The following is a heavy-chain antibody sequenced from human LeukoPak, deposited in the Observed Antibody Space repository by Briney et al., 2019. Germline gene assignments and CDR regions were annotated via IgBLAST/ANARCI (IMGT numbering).Heavy chain of an antibody. Sequence: GASVKVSCKASGYTFTTYAITWVRQAPGQGLEWMGWISAYNGNTNYAQKLQGRVTMTTDTSTSTAYMELRSLRSDDTAVYYCARDIVVVPAAAPTLMKYWYFDLWGRGTLVTVSS. D-gene: IGHD2-2*01. CDR2: ISAYNGNT. CDR1: GYTFTTYA. V-gene: IGHV1-18*01. J-gene: IGHJ2*01. CDR3: ARDIVVVPAAAPTLMKYWYFDL.